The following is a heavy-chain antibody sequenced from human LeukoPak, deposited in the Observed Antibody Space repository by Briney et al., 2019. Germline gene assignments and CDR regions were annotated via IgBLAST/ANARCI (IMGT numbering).Heavy chain of an antibody. Sequence: GRPLRLSCAASGFTFSSYGMHWVRQAPGKGLEWVAVIWYDGSNKYYADSVKGRFTISRDNSKNTLYLQMNSLRAEDTAVYYCARDSAGNFDYWGQGTLVTVSS. CDR1: GFTFSSYG. V-gene: IGHV3-33*01. CDR2: IWYDGSNK. D-gene: IGHD6-19*01. J-gene: IGHJ4*02. CDR3: ARDSAGNFDY.